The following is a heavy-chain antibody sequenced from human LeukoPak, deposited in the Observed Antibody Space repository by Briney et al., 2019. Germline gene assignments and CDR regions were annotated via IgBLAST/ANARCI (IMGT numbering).Heavy chain of an antibody. CDR2: IYYSGST. CDR1: GGSISSSSYY. Sequence: PSETLSLTCTVSGGSISSSSYYWGWIRQPPGKGLEWIGSIYYSGSTYYNPSLKSRVTISVDTSKNQFSLKLSSVTAADTAVYYCARNYDSSGDSWFDPWGQGTLVTVSS. J-gene: IGHJ5*02. V-gene: IGHV4-39*01. D-gene: IGHD3-22*01. CDR3: ARNYDSSGDSWFDP.